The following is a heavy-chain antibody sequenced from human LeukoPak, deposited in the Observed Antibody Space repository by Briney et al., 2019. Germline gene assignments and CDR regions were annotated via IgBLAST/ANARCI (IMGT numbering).Heavy chain of an antibody. CDR1: GFTFSSYS. Sequence: GGSLRLSCAASGFTFSSYSMNWVRQAPGKGLEWVSYISSSGSTIYYADSVKGRFTISRDNAKNSLYLQMNSLRAEDTALYRCAREHMVRGVSFDPWGQGTLVTVSS. D-gene: IGHD3-10*01. CDR2: ISSSGSTI. CDR3: AREHMVRGVSFDP. J-gene: IGHJ5*02. V-gene: IGHV3-48*04.